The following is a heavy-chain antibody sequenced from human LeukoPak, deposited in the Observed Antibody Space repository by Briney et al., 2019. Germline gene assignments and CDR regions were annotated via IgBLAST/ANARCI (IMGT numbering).Heavy chain of an antibody. V-gene: IGHV3-48*03. CDR2: ITSSGDDI. D-gene: IGHD5-24*01. CDR1: GFTFCSFE. J-gene: IGHJ5*02. CDR3: TRDRGTYNWFDP. Sequence: PGGSLRLSCAASGFTFCSFEMTRVRQAPGKGLEWISFITSSGDDIFYADSVKGRFTISRDNAKNSLYLQMNSLRAEDTALYYCTRDRGTYNWFDPWGQGTLVTVSS.